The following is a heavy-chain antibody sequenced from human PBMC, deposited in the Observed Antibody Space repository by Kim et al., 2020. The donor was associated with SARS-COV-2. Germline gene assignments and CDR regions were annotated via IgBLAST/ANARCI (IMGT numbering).Heavy chain of an antibody. CDR2: IWYDGSNK. CDR3: ARTLTAGEVDY. D-gene: IGHD2-21*02. V-gene: IGHV3-33*01. J-gene: IGHJ4*02. Sequence: GGSLRLSCAASGFTFSTYTMHWVRPAPGKGLEWVAHIWYDGSNKYYADSVKGRFTISRDNSKNTLYLQMNTLRAEDTAVYYCARTLTAGEVDYWGQGTLVTVSS. CDR1: GFTFSTYT.